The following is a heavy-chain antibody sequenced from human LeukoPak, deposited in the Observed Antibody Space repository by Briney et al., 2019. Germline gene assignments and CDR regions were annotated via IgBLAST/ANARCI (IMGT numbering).Heavy chain of an antibody. CDR2: MNPNSGNT. CDR1: GYTFISYD. CDR3: AIGDWVPER. J-gene: IGHJ4*02. Sequence: ASVKVSCKASGYTFISYDINWARQATGQGLEWMGWMNPNSGNTGYAQNFQGRVTITRNTSISTAYMELSSLRSEDTAVYYCAIGDWVPERWGQGTVVTVSS. D-gene: IGHD2-2*01. V-gene: IGHV1-8*03.